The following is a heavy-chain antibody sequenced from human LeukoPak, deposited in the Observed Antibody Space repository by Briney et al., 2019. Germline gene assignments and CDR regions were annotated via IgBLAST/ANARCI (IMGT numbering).Heavy chain of an antibody. V-gene: IGHV4-34*01. D-gene: IGHD6-19*01. CDR3: ASDPYSSGNDY. CDR1: GGSFSGYY. CDR2: INHSGST. J-gene: IGHJ4*02. Sequence: PSETLSLTCAVYGGSFSGYYWSWIRQPPGKGLEWIGEINHSGSTNYNPSLKSRVTISVDTSKNQFSLKLSSVTAADTAVYYCASDPYSSGNDYWGQGTLVTVSS.